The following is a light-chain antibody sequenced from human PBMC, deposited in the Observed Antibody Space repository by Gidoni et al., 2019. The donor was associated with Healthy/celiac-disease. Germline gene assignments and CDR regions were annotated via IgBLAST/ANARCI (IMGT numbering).Light chain of an antibody. V-gene: IGKV1-39*01. CDR1: QSISSY. Sequence: ALSASVGDRVTITCRASQSISSYLNWYQQKPGKAPKLLISAASSVPSGVPSRFSGSGSGTDFTLTISSLPPEDFATYSCPPSSRSPWPFGPGARVEIK. J-gene: IGKJ1*01. CDR3: PPSSRSPWP. CDR2: AAS.